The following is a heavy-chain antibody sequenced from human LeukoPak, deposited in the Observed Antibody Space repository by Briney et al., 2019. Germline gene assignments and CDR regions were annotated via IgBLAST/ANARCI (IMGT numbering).Heavy chain of an antibody. CDR3: ARHYSYGDSYYFDY. V-gene: IGHV4-34*01. J-gene: IGHJ4*02. CDR2: INHSGST. Sequence: SETLSLTYAVYGGSFSGYYWSWIRQPPGKGLEWIGEINHSGSTNYNPSLKSRVTISVDTSKNQFSLKLSSVTAADTAVYYCARHYSYGDSYYFDYWGQGTLVTVSS. D-gene: IGHD5-18*01. CDR1: GGSFSGYY.